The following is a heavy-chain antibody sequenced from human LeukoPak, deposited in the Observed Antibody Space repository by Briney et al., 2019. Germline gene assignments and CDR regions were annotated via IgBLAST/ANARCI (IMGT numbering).Heavy chain of an antibody. V-gene: IGHV3-7*01. D-gene: IGHD2-2*01. Sequence: PGGSLRLSCAASGFTSNYFWMSWVRQAPGKGLEWVANIKEDGSEKYYVDSVKSRFTISRDNAKNSLYLQMNSLRAEDTAVYYCARASSSSWYYWGQGTLVTVSS. J-gene: IGHJ4*02. CDR1: GFTSNYFW. CDR3: ARASSSSWYY. CDR2: IKEDGSEK.